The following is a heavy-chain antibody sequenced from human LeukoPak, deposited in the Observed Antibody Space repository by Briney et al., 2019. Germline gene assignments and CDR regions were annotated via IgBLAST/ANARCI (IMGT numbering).Heavy chain of an antibody. Sequence: GGSLRLSCAASGFTFSSYWMHWVRQAPGKGLVWVSRIKSDGSITTYADSVKGRFTISRDNAKNTLYLQMNSLRAEDTAVYYCAKFADPGVWGQGTMITVSS. D-gene: IGHD7-27*01. V-gene: IGHV3-74*01. CDR1: GFTFSSYW. J-gene: IGHJ3*01. CDR3: AKFADPGV. CDR2: IKSDGSIT.